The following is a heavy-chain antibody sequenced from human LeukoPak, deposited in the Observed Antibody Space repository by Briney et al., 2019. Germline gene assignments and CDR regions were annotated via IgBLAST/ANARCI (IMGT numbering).Heavy chain of an antibody. CDR1: GGTFSSYA. J-gene: IGHJ4*02. CDR2: INPSGGST. Sequence: ASVKVSCKASGGTFSSYAISWVRQAPGQGLEWMGIINPSGGSTSYAQKFQGRVTMTRDMSTSTVYMELSSLRSEDTAAYYCAIIGTDGSDPDYWGQGTLVTVSS. D-gene: IGHD1-26*01. V-gene: IGHV1-46*01. CDR3: AIIGTDGSDPDY.